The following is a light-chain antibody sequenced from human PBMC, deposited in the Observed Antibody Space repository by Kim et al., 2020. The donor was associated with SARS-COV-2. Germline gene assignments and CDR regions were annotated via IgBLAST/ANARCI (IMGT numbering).Light chain of an antibody. Sequence: DIQMTQSPSTLSASIGDRVSITCRATQNINNWLAWYQQKPGRAPNLLIYDASTLQSGVPSRFSGSRSGTEFTLTVSSLQPDDFGTYYCQQYQTYWTFGQGTKVDIK. CDR3: QQYQTYWT. V-gene: IGKV1-5*01. CDR2: DAS. CDR1: QNINNW. J-gene: IGKJ1*01.